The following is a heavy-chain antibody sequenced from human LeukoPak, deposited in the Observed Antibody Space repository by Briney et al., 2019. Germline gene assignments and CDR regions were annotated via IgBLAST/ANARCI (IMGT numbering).Heavy chain of an antibody. V-gene: IGHV3-33*01. J-gene: IGHJ4*02. D-gene: IGHD3-16*01. Sequence: AGRSLRLSCAASGFTFSSHGMHWVRQSPGKGLEWVAVIWYDGSNKYYADSVKGRFTISRDNFKNTLYLQMDSLRVEDTAVYYCVRGGTGKILDYWGQGILVTVSS. CDR2: IWYDGSNK. CDR1: GFTFSSHG. CDR3: VRGGTGKILDY.